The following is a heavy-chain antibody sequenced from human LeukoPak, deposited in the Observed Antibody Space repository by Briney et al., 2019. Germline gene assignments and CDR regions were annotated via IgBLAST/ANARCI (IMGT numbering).Heavy chain of an antibody. J-gene: IGHJ4*02. CDR2: IIPILGIA. Sequence: GASVKVSCKASGGTFSSYGISWVRQAPGQGLEWMGRIIPILGIANYAQKFQGRVTITADKSTSTAYMELSSLRSEDTAVYYCARSSIAVAEEALDYWGQGTLVTVSS. CDR3: ARSSIAVAEEALDY. V-gene: IGHV1-69*04. CDR1: GGTFSSYG. D-gene: IGHD6-19*01.